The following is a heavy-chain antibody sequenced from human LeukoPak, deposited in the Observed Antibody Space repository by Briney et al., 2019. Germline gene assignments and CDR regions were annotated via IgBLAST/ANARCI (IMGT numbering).Heavy chain of an antibody. J-gene: IGHJ6*03. D-gene: IGHD1-26*01. Sequence: GGSLRLSCAASGFTFGDYYMNWIRQAPGKGLECISYISGSGTTIYYADSLKGRFTISRDNAKNSLYLQMNSLRVEDTAVYYCELARNYFYYMDVSGKGTTVTVSS. CDR1: GFTFGDYY. V-gene: IGHV3-11*01. CDR3: ELARNYFYYMDV. CDR2: ISGSGTTI.